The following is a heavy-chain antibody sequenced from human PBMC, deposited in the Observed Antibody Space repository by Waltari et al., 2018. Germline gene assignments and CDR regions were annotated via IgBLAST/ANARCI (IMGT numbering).Heavy chain of an antibody. CDR1: GGSISSHY. V-gene: IGHV4-59*11. J-gene: IGHJ4*02. D-gene: IGHD1-26*01. CDR3: ARGGWEPSY. Sequence: QVQLQESGPGLVKPSETLSLTSTVSGGSISSHYWSWIRQPPGKGLEWIGYIYYSGSTNYNPSLKSRVTISVDTSKNQFSLKLSSVTAADTAVYYCARGGWEPSYWGQGTLVTVSS. CDR2: IYYSGST.